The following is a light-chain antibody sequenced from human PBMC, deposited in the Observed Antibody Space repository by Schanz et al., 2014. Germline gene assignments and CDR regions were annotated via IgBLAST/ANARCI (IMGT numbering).Light chain of an antibody. CDR3: QQYNNWPVT. V-gene: IGKV1-39*01. Sequence: DIQMTQSPSSLSASVGDRVTITCRASQSISSYLNWYQQKPGKAPKLLIYATSNLLSGVPSRFSGSGSGTVFTLTISSLQPEDVAVYYCQQYNNWPVTFGPGTKVDIK. J-gene: IGKJ3*01. CDR2: ATS. CDR1: QSISSY.